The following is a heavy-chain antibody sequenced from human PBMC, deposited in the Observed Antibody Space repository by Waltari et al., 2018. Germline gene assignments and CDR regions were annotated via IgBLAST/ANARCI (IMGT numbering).Heavy chain of an antibody. J-gene: IGHJ4*02. CDR3: ARSQYSRDGYNTFDY. CDR1: GGSISSYH. V-gene: IGHV4-4*07. D-gene: IGHD3-22*01. CDR2: IYTMGST. Sequence: QVQLQESGPGLVKPSETLSLTCTVSGGSISSYHWNWIRPPAGKGLAWIGRIYTMGSTNYNPSLKSRVTISVDKSKNQFSLKLSSVTAADTAVYYCARSQYSRDGYNTFDYWGQGTLVTVSS.